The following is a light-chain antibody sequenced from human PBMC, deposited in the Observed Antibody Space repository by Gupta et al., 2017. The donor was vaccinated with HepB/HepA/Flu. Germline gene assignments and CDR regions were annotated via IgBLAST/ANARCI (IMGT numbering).Light chain of an antibody. V-gene: IGKV1-39*01. CDR3: QQSYGTPLP. CDR2: AAS. CDR1: QRINIY. J-gene: IGKJ4*01. Sequence: DIQMTQSPSSLSASVGDRVTITCRTSQRINIYLNWFQQKPGEAPKLLIYAASSLQSGVPSRFIGSGSGADFTLTISRLQPEDFATYYCQQSYGTPLPFGGGTKVEIK.